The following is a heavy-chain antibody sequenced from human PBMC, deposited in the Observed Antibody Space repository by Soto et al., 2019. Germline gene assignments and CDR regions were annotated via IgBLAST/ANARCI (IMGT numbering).Heavy chain of an antibody. CDR2: ISYDGSNK. CDR1: GFTFSSYG. Sequence: GGSLRLSCAASGFTFSSYGMHWVRQAPGKGLEWVAVISYDGSNKYYADSVKGRFTISRDNSKNTLYLQMNSLRAEDTAVYYCAKDGPPSEDYYDKGDAFDIWGQGTMVTVSS. CDR3: AKDGPPSEDYYDKGDAFDI. D-gene: IGHD3-22*01. V-gene: IGHV3-30*18. J-gene: IGHJ3*02.